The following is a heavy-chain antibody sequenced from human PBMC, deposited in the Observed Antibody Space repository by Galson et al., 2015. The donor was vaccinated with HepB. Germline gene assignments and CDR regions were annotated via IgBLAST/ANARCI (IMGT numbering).Heavy chain of an antibody. CDR2: IYYSGST. CDR3: ARHPRFFGFDP. J-gene: IGHJ5*02. CDR1: GGSISSSSYY. D-gene: IGHD3-16*01. Sequence: SETLSLTCTVSGGSISSSSYYWGWIRQPPGKGLEWIGSIYYSGSTYYNPSLKSRVTISVDTSKNQFSLKLSSVTAADTAVYYCARHPRFFGFDPWGQGTRVTVSS. V-gene: IGHV4-39*01.